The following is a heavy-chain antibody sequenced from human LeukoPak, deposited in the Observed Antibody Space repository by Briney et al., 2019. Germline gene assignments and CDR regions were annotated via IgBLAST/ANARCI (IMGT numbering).Heavy chain of an antibody. CDR2: ISTTGTTI. CDR1: GFTFSDYY. Sequence: NSGGSLRLSCAASGFTFSDYYMSWIRQAPGKGLEWISYISTTGTTIYYADSVEGRFTISRDNGKNSLYLQMNSLRAEDTAVYYCARGQWLPNYYFDCWGQGTLVTVSS. D-gene: IGHD6-19*01. CDR3: ARGQWLPNYYFDC. V-gene: IGHV3-11*04. J-gene: IGHJ4*02.